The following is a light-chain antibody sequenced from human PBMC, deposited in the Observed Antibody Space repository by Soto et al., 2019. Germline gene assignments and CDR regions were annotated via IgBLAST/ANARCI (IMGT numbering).Light chain of an antibody. Sequence: IVLTQSPGTLSVSPGDRVTLSCRPSQSISINLARYQHKPGQAPRLLIHAGSTRATGIPARISGSGSGTEFTLTISSLQSEDFAVYYCQQFRNWPWTFGQGTKVDI. CDR2: AGS. CDR1: QSISIN. CDR3: QQFRNWPWT. J-gene: IGKJ1*01. V-gene: IGKV3D-15*01.